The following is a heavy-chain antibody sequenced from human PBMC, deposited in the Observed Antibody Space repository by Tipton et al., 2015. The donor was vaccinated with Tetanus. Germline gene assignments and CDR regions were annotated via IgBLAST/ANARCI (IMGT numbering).Heavy chain of an antibody. J-gene: IGHJ6*02. CDR3: ARRSLTNYGLDV. CDR1: GFTFSNYA. CDR2: ISVRGSHT. D-gene: IGHD1-1*01. Sequence: SLRLSCAASGFTFSNYAVAWVRQAPGKGLEWVSGISVRGSHTYYADPVKGQFSISRDNSKNTVYLQMNSLRAEDTAVYFCARRSLTNYGLDVWGQGTPVTVSS. V-gene: IGHV3-23*01.